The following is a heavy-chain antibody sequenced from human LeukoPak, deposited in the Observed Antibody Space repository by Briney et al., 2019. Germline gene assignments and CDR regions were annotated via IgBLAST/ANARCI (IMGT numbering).Heavy chain of an antibody. CDR3: VRAVRTHPPADY. Sequence: ETLSLTCTISGGSIGSYYWTWIRQPPGKGLVWVSVINADGSSSTYGDSVKGRLTISRDNAKNTLYLQMDSLRAEDTAVYYCVRAVRTHPPADYWGQGTLVTVSS. D-gene: IGHD3-10*01. CDR1: GGSIGSYY. J-gene: IGHJ4*02. CDR2: INADGSSS. V-gene: IGHV3-74*01.